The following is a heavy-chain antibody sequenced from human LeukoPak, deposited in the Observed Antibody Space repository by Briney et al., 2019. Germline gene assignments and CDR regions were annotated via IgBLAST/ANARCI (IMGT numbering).Heavy chain of an antibody. CDR2: ISYDGSNK. D-gene: IGHD2-2*01. J-gene: IGHJ6*02. CDR3: ASPPSDIVVVPYYYYGMDV. V-gene: IGHV3-30-3*01. Sequence: GGSLRLSCAASGFTFSSYAMHWVRQAPGKGLEWVAVISYDGSNKYYADSVKGRFTISRDNSKNTLYLQMNSLRAEDTAVYYCASPPSDIVVVPYYYYGMDVWGQGTTVTVSS. CDR1: GFTFSSYA.